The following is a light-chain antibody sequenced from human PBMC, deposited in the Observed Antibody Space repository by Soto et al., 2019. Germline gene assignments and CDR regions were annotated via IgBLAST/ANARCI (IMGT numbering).Light chain of an antibody. V-gene: IGKV3-20*01. CDR2: AAS. CDR1: QSVSSNY. Sequence: EIVLTQSPDTLSLSPGEGATLSCRASQSVSSNYLAWYQQRPGQAPRLLIYAASSRATGIPDRFSGSASGTDFTLTISRLEPEDFVVYYCQQYGSPPLYTFGQGTKLEIK. CDR3: QQYGSPPLYT. J-gene: IGKJ2*01.